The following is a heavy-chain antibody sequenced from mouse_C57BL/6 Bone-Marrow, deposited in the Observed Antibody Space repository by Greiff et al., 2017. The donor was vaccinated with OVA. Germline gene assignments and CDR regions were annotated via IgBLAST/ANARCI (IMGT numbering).Heavy chain of an antibody. D-gene: IGHD1-1*02. Sequence: VKLMESGPGLVQPSQSLSITCTVSGFSLTSYGVHWVRQPPGKGLEWLGVIWSGGSTDYNAAFISRLSISKDNSKSQVFFKMNSLQADDTAIYYCAKMVGRYAMDYWGQGTSVTVSS. CDR2: IWSGGST. J-gene: IGHJ4*01. V-gene: IGHV2-4*01. CDR3: AKMVGRYAMDY. CDR1: GFSLTSYG.